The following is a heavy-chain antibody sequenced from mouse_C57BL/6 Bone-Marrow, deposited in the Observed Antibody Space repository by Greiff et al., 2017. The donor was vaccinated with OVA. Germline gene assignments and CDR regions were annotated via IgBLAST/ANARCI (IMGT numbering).Heavy chain of an antibody. CDR1: GFTFSDFY. CDR3: ARDAGYYFDY. Sequence: EVKVVESGGGLVQSGRSLRLSCATSGFTFSDFYMEWVRQAPGKGLEWIAARRNKANDYTTEYSASVKGRFIVSRDTSQSILYLQMNALRAEDTAIYYCARDAGYYFDYWGQGTTLTVSS. CDR2: RRNKANDYTT. V-gene: IGHV7-1*01. J-gene: IGHJ2*01.